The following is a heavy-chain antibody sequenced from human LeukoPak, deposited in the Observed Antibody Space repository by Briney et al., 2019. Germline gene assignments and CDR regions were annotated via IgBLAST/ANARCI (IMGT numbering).Heavy chain of an antibody. CDR2: INPSGGST. Sequence: ASVKVSCKASGYTFTSYYMHWVRQAPGQGLEWMGIINPSGGSTSYAQKFQGRVTMTRDTSTSTVYMELSSLRSEDTAVYYCARGSGSYLYYYYYMDVWGKGTTVTISS. J-gene: IGHJ6*03. V-gene: IGHV1-46*01. D-gene: IGHD1-26*01. CDR3: ARGSGSYLYYYYYMDV. CDR1: GYTFTSYY.